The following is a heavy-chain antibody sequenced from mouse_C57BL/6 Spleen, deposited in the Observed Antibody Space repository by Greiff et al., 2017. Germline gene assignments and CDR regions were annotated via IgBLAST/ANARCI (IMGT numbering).Heavy chain of an antibody. CDR2: INPNNGGT. D-gene: IGHD2-5*01. J-gene: IGHJ4*01. CDR3: ARSYYSNYDYYAMDY. V-gene: IGHV1-26*01. CDR1: GYTFTDYY. Sequence: EVQLQQSGPELVKPGASVKISCKASGYTFTDYYMNWVKQSHGKSLEWIGDINPNNGGTSYNQKFKGKATLTVDKSSSTAYMELRSLTSEDSAVYYCARSYYSNYDYYAMDYWGQGTSVTVSS.